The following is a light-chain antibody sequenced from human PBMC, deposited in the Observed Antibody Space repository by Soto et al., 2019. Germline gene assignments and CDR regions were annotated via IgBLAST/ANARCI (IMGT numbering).Light chain of an antibody. CDR1: QSVDSW. V-gene: IGKV1-5*03. CDR3: QQYNSYWT. J-gene: IGKJ1*01. CDR2: KAS. Sequence: DFQMTQSPSTLSASVGDRVTITCRASQSVDSWLAWYQQKPGKAPKVLIYKASTLESGVPSRFSGSGSGTEFTLTITNVQPEDVATYHCQQYNSYWTFGQGTKVEIK.